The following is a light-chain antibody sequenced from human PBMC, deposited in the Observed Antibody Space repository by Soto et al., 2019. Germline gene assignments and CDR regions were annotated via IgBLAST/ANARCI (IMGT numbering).Light chain of an antibody. J-gene: IGKJ2*01. CDR2: GAS. V-gene: IGKV3-15*01. Sequence: IVMTQSPATLSVSPGERATLSCRASQSISTKLAWYQQKPGQAPRLLIYGASTRATGIPVRFSGSGSGTEFTLTITSLQFEDFAVYYCQQYSKWPHTFGQGTKLEIK. CDR1: QSISTK. CDR3: QQYSKWPHT.